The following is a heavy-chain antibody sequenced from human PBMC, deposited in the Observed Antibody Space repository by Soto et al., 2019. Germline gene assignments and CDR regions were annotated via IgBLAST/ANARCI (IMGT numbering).Heavy chain of an antibody. CDR1: GFTFIRDK. Sequence: GGSLRLSCAASGFTFIRDKMNWVRQAPGKGLEWVSYIGTSGSTVFYADSVKGRFTIYRDTAKNSLYLQMDRLRDEDTALYYCAREAGTTYYDFWSGHIDYWGQGTLVTVPQ. V-gene: IGHV3-48*02. CDR3: AREAGTTYYDFWSGHIDY. D-gene: IGHD3-3*01. CDR2: IGTSGSTV. J-gene: IGHJ4*02.